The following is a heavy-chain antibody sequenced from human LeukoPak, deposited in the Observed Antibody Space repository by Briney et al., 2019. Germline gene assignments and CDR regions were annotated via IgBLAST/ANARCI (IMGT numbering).Heavy chain of an antibody. CDR1: GFTFSNYA. J-gene: IGHJ4*02. V-gene: IGHV3-33*08. CDR3: ARGRGGSSSWSTYFDY. Sequence: PGGSLRLSCAASGFTFSNYAMSWVRQAPGKGLEWVAVIWYDGSNKYYADSVKGRFTISRDNSKNTLYLQMNSLRAEDTAVYYCARGRGGSSSWSTYFDYWGQGTLVTVSS. CDR2: IWYDGSNK. D-gene: IGHD6-13*01.